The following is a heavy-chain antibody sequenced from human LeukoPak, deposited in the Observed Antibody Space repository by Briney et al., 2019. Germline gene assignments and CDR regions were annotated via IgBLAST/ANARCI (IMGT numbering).Heavy chain of an antibody. J-gene: IGHJ4*01. CDR2: ITNDGRNK. CDR1: GFIFSSYA. Sequence: GGSLRLSCAASGFIFSSYAMHWVRQAPGKGLEWVAVITNDGRNKYYADSVKGRFTISRDNFKNTLYLEMNSLRAEDTAVYYCARPPSSSGRSAFDYWGQEPWSPSPQ. D-gene: IGHD6-19*01. V-gene: IGHV3-30*04. CDR3: ARPPSSSGRSAFDY.